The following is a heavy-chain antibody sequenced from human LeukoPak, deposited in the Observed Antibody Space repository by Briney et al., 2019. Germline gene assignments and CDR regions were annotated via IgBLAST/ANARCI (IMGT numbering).Heavy chain of an antibody. V-gene: IGHV3-30-3*01. CDR3: TQGDYYYGMDV. J-gene: IGHJ6*02. CDR1: GFTFSSYA. Sequence: GGSLRLSCAASGFTFSSYAMHWVRQAPGKGLEWVAVISYDGSNKYYADSVKGRFTISRDNSKNTLYLQMNSLRAEDTAVYYCTQGDYYYGMDVWGQGTTVTVSS. CDR2: ISYDGSNK. D-gene: IGHD3-16*01.